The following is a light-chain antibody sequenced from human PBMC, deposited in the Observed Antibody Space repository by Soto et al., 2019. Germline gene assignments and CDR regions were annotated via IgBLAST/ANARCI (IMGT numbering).Light chain of an antibody. Sequence: QSALTQPASVSGSPGQSITISCTGTSSDVGGYNYVSWFQQYPGKAPKLMIFEVSNRPSGVSNRFSGSKSGNTASLTISGLQAEDEGNYYCRSYTSSSTHVFGGGTKLTVL. V-gene: IGLV2-14*01. CDR1: SSDVGGYNY. CDR3: RSYTSSSTHV. CDR2: EVS. J-gene: IGLJ2*01.